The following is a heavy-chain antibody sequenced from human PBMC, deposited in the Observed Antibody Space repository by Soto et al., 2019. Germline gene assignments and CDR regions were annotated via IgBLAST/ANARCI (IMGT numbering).Heavy chain of an antibody. J-gene: IGHJ6*02. CDR3: GDSSGSYGRYYYYGMDV. D-gene: IGHD3-10*01. CDR2: IIPIFGTA. Sequence: QVQLVQSGAEVKKPGSSVKVSCKASGGTFSSYAISWVRQAPGQGLEWMGGIIPIFGTANYAQKFQGRVTITADESTSTDYMERSSLKSEDTSVYYFGDSSGSYGRYYYYGMDVWGQVTTVTVSS. V-gene: IGHV1-69*01. CDR1: GGTFSSYA.